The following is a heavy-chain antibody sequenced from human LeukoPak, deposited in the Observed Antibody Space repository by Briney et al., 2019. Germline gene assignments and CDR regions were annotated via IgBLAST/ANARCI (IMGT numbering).Heavy chain of an antibody. Sequence: PSETLSLTCAVYGGSFSGYYWSWIRQPPAKGLEWIGEINHSGSTNYNPSLKSRVTISVDTSKNQFSLKLSSVTAADTAVYYCARIIGSRGAVADLAFDIWGQGTMVTVSS. V-gene: IGHV4-34*01. CDR3: ARIIGSRGAVADLAFDI. D-gene: IGHD6-19*01. J-gene: IGHJ3*02. CDR1: GGSFSGYY. CDR2: INHSGST.